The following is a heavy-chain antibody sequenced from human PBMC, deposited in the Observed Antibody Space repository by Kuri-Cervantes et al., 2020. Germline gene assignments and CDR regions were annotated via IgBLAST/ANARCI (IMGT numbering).Heavy chain of an antibody. V-gene: IGHV3-30*18. J-gene: IGHJ6*02. CDR3: AKDMVLVPAALTYYYYDGMDV. CDR1: GFTFSSYG. Sequence: GGSLRLSCAASGFTFSSYGMHWVRQAPGKGLEWVAVISYDGSNKYYADSVKGRFTISRYNSKNTMFLQMNSLRAEDTAVYYCAKDMVLVPAALTYYYYDGMDVWGQGTTVTVSS. CDR2: ISYDGSNK. D-gene: IGHD2-2*01.